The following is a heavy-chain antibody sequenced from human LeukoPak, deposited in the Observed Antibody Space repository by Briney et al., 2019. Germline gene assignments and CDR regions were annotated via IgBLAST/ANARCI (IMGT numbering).Heavy chain of an antibody. V-gene: IGHV1-46*01. D-gene: IGHD3-16*01. CDR1: GYTCTSYY. J-gene: IGHJ4*02. CDR3: ARDYDSGFCDY. Sequence: GASGKVSCKASGYTCTSYYMHWVRQATGQWLEWMGIINPSGGSTSYAQKFQGRVTMTRDTSTSTVYMELSSLRSEDTAVYYCARDYDSGFCDYWGQGTLVTVSS. CDR2: INPSGGST.